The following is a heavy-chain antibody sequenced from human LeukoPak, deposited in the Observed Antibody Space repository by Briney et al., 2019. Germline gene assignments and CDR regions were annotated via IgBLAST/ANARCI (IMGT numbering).Heavy chain of an antibody. J-gene: IGHJ4*02. V-gene: IGHV4-34*01. Sequence: SETLSLTCAVYGGSFSGYYWTWIRQPPGKGLEWIGEINDSGSINYNATLKSRVTISVDTSKNQFSLKLTSVTAAVTAVYFCARGRRWWGQGTLVTVSS. CDR1: GGSFSGYY. CDR3: ARGRRW. D-gene: IGHD5-24*01. CDR2: INDSGSI.